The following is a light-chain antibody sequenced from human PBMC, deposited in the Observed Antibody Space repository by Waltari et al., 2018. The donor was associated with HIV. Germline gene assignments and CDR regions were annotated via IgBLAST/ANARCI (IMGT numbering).Light chain of an antibody. CDR2: EVN. V-gene: IGLV2-18*01. Sequence: QSALTQPPSVSGSPGQSVSISCTGSSSHVGSYNRVSWYQQPPGTAPKLIIYEVNNRPSGVPDRFSGSQSGNTASLTISGLQAEDEADYYCSLYTGTTNVLFGGGTKLTVL. J-gene: IGLJ2*01. CDR1: SSHVGSYNR. CDR3: SLYTGTTNVL.